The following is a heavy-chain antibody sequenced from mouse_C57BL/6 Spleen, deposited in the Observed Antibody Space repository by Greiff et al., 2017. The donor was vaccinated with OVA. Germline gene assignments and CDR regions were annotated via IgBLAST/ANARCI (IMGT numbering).Heavy chain of an antibody. V-gene: IGHV1-26*01. CDR1: GYTFTDYY. CDR3: ASHPSLYYAMDY. J-gene: IGHJ4*01. CDR2: INPNNGGT. Sequence: EVQLQQSGPELVKPGASVKISCKASGYTFTDYYMNWVKQSHGKSLEWIGDINPNNGGTSYNQKFKGKATLTVDKSSSTAYMELRSLTSEDSAVYYCASHPSLYYAMDYWGQGTSVTVSS.